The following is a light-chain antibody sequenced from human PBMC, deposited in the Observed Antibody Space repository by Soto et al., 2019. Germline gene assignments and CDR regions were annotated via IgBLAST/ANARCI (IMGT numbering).Light chain of an antibody. CDR3: QQRSNWPLT. V-gene: IGKV3-11*01. CDR2: DSS. J-gene: IGKJ4*01. CDR1: QSVSSY. Sequence: IVLTQFPATLSLSPGDGATLSCRASQSVSSYLAWYQQKRGQAPRLLIYDSSNRATGIPARFSGSGSGTDISLIISSLEPEDFAVYYCQQRSNWPLTFGGGTKVDIK.